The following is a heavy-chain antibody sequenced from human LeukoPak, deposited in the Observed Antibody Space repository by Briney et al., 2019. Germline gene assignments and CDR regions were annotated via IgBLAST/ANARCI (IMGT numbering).Heavy chain of an antibody. CDR1: GFTVSSNY. CDR3: ARARLYYYYGMDV. V-gene: IGHV3-53*01. Sequence: GGSLRLSCAASGFTVSSNYMSWVRQAPGKGLEWVSVIYSGGSTYYADSVKGRFTISRDNSKNTPYLQMNSLRAEDTAVYYCARARLYYYYGMDVWGQGTTVTVSS. CDR2: IYSGGST. J-gene: IGHJ6*02.